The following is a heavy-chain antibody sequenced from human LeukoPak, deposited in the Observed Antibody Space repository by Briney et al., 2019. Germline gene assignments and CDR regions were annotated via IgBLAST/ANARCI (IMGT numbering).Heavy chain of an antibody. D-gene: IGHD6-13*01. Sequence: GGSLRLSCAASGFTFSGYAMSWVRQAPGKGLEWVSAISGSGGSTYYADSVKGRFTISRDNPKNTLYLQMNSLRAEDTAVYYCAKQQLVPTSLYWGQGTLVTVSS. J-gene: IGHJ4*02. CDR1: GFTFSGYA. CDR3: AKQQLVPTSLY. CDR2: ISGSGGST. V-gene: IGHV3-23*01.